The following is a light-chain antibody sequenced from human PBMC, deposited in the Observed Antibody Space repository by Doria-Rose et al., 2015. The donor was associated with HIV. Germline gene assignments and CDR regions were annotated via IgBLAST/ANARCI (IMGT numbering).Light chain of an antibody. CDR2: EVN. Sequence: QSVLIQPASVSGSPGQSITISCTGAGTDIGGYNFVSWYQQRPGKAPKLMIYEVNNRPSGVSDRFSGSKSANTASLTISGLQAEDEADYYCLSYTRSNTLLFGGGTKLTVL. CDR1: GTDIGGYNF. V-gene: IGLV2-14*01. CDR3: LSYTRSNTLL. J-gene: IGLJ2*01.